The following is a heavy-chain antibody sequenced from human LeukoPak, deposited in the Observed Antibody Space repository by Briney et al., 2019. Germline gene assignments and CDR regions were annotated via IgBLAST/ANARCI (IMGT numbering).Heavy chain of an antibody. J-gene: IGHJ6*02. CDR3: ARAPSRESYVDTAMVTYPPYYYYGMDV. CDR2: ISSSSSYI. Sequence: PGGSLRLSCAASGFTFSSYSMNWVRQAPGKGLEWVSSISSSSSYIYYADSVKGRFTISRDNAKNSLYLQMNSLRAEDTAVYYCARAPSRESYVDTAMVTYPPYYYYGMDVWGQGTTVTVSS. V-gene: IGHV3-21*01. CDR1: GFTFSSYS. D-gene: IGHD5-18*01.